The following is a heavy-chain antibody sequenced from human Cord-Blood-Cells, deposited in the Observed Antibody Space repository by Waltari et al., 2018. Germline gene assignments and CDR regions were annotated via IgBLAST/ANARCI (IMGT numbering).Heavy chain of an antibody. CDR3: ASLVIGAY. V-gene: IGHV4-34*01. J-gene: IGHJ4*02. D-gene: IGHD2-21*01. CDR1: GGSFSGYY. CDR2: INHSRST. Sequence: QVQLQQWGAGLLKPSETLSLTCAVYGGSFSGYYWSWIRQPPGKGLEWIGEINHSRSTNYNPSLKSRVTISVDTSKNQFSLKLSSVTAADTAVYYCASLVIGAYWGQGTLVTVSS.